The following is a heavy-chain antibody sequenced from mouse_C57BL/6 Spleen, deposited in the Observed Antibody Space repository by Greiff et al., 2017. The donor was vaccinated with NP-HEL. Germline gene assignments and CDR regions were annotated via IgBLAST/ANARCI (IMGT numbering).Heavy chain of an antibody. J-gene: IGHJ2*01. D-gene: IGHD1-1*01. CDR3: TKVYGSFYYFDY. CDR1: GFTFSSYA. Sequence: VKLMESGEGLVKPGGSLKLSCAASGFTFSSYAMSWVRQTPEKRLEWVAYISSGGDYIYYADTVKGRFTISRDNARNTLYLQMSSLKSEDTAMYYCTKVYGSFYYFDYWGQGTTLTVSS. V-gene: IGHV5-9-1*02. CDR2: ISSGGDYI.